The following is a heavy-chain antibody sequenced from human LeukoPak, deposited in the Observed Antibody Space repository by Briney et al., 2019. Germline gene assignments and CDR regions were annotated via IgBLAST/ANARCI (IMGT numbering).Heavy chain of an antibody. CDR2: ISSSSSYI. CDR3: ASPRGHGDYFDAFDI. J-gene: IGHJ3*02. V-gene: IGHV3-21*01. Sequence: GGSLRLSCAASGFTFSSYSMNWVRQAPGKGLEWVSSISSSSSYIYYADSVKGRFTISRDNAKNSLYLQMNSLRAEDTAVYYCASPRGHGDYFDAFDIWGQGTMVTVSS. D-gene: IGHD4-17*01. CDR1: GFTFSSYS.